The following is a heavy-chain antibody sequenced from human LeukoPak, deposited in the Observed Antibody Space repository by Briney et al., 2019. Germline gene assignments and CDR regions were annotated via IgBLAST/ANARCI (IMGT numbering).Heavy chain of an antibody. CDR3: ASPLAVGASDY. Sequence: SEALSLTCTVSGGSISSSTYYWGWIRQPPGKGLEWIGSIYYSGSTYYNPSLKSRVAISVDTSKNQFFLKLTSVTAADTAVYYCASPLAVGASDYWGQGTLVTVSS. D-gene: IGHD1-26*01. V-gene: IGHV4-39*01. J-gene: IGHJ4*02. CDR1: GGSISSSTYY. CDR2: IYYSGST.